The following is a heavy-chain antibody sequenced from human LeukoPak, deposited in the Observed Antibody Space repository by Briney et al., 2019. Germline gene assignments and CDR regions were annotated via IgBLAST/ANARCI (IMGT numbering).Heavy chain of an antibody. D-gene: IGHD3-9*01. CDR2: IYYSGST. J-gene: IGHJ6*03. Sequence: SETLSLTCTVSGGSISSYYWSWIRQPPGKGLEWIGHIYYSGSTNYNPSLKSRVTMSVDTSNRQLSLKLSSLTAADSAVYYCARRSTFENFFDYWGKGTTVTVSS. CDR1: GGSISSYY. CDR3: ARRSTFENFFDY. V-gene: IGHV4-59*08.